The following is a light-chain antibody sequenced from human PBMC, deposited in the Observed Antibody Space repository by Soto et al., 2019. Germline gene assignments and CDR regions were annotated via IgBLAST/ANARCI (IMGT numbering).Light chain of an antibody. CDR1: QSVSSSY. V-gene: IGKV3-20*01. CDR2: GAS. Sequence: EIVLTQSPGTLSLSPGERATLSCRDSQSVSSSYLAWYQQKPGQAPRLLIYGASSRATVIPDRFSGSGSGTDFTLTIRRLEPEDFAVDYCQHLRTFGQGTKVEIK. J-gene: IGKJ1*01. CDR3: QHLRT.